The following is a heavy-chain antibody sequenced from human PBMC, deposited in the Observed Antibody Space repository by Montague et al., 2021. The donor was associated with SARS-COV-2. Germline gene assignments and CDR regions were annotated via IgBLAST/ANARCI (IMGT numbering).Heavy chain of an antibody. CDR1: GFSLSTSGVG. Sequence: PALVKPTQTLTLTCTFSGFSLSTSGVGVGWIRQPPGKALEWLALIYWDDDKRYSPSLKSRLTITKDTSKNQVVLTMTNMDPVDTATYYCAHRRALWDAFDIWDQGTMVTVSS. J-gene: IGHJ3*02. V-gene: IGHV2-5*02. CDR2: IYWDDDK. CDR3: AHRRALWDAFDI. D-gene: IGHD3-16*01.